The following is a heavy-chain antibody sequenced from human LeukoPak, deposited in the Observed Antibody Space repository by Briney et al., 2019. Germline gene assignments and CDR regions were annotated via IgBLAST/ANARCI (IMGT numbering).Heavy chain of an antibody. Sequence: PSETLSLTCAVYGGSFSGYYWSWIRQPPGKGLEWIGVINHSGSTNYNPSLKSRVTISVDTSKNQFSLKLSSVTAADTAVYYCARGGFGGFGELRDYWGQGTLVTVSS. J-gene: IGHJ4*02. CDR1: GGSFSGYY. V-gene: IGHV4-34*01. CDR2: INHSGST. D-gene: IGHD3-10*01. CDR3: ARGGFGGFGELRDY.